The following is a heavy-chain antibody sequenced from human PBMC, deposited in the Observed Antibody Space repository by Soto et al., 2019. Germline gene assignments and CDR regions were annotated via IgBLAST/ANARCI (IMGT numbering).Heavy chain of an antibody. V-gene: IGHV4-34*01. D-gene: IGHD6-13*01. J-gene: IGHJ6*03. CDR2: INHSGST. CDR1: GGSFSGYY. Sequence: SETLSLTCAVYGGSFSGYYWSWIRQPPGKGLKWIGEINHSGSTNYNPSLKSRVTISVDTSKNQFSLKLSSVTAADTAVYYCARELPGIAAAGRANYYYYYMDVWGKGTTVT. CDR3: ARELPGIAAAGRANYYYYYMDV.